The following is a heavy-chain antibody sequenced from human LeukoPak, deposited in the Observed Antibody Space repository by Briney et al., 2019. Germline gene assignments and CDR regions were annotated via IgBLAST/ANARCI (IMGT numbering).Heavy chain of an antibody. V-gene: IGHV4-59*01. J-gene: IGHJ4*02. Sequence: SETLSLTCTVSGGSISSFYWSWIRQPPGKGLEWIGYIYYSGSTNYNPSLKSRVTISVDTSKNQFSLNLSSVTAADTAVYYCARVAMYYDSSGYLDYWGQGTLVTVSS. CDR2: IYYSGST. D-gene: IGHD3-22*01. CDR3: ARVAMYYDSSGYLDY. CDR1: GGSISSFY.